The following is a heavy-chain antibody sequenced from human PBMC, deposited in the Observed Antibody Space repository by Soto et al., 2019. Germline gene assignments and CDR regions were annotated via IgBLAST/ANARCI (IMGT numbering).Heavy chain of an antibody. CDR2: IDSSGST. CDR3: ASRYLY. J-gene: IGHJ4*02. Sequence: LSLTCTVSGDSISNGDYYWSWIRQPPGRGLEWIGYIDSSGSTYYNPSLKSRLTMSVDMSKNQFSLRLTSVAAADTAVYYCASRYLYWGQGLLVTVSS. V-gene: IGHV4-30-4*01. CDR1: GDSISNGDYY. D-gene: IGHD3-16*02.